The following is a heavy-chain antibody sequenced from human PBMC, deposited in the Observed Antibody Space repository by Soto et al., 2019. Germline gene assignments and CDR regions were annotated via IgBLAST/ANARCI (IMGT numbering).Heavy chain of an antibody. J-gene: IGHJ4*02. D-gene: IGHD6-19*01. CDR1: GDFLTTYY. V-gene: IGHV4-59*01. CDR3: ARSPQYSSGWNGGFDY. CDR2: IFYGGHT. Sequence: NPSETLSLTCDVSGDFLTTYYWNWIRQSPGKGLEWIGYIFYGGHTNYNPSFRGRATISVDTSKNQFSLKLSSVTAADTAVYYCARSPQYSSGWNGGFDYWGQGTLVTVSS.